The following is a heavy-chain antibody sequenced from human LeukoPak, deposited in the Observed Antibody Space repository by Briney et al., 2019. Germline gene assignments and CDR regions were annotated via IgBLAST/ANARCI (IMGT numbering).Heavy chain of an antibody. J-gene: IGHJ4*02. D-gene: IGHD3-22*01. CDR2: ISGDGGST. CDR3: AKDFLSSYYYDSSGYYG. CDR1: GFTFSSYA. V-gene: IGHV3-43*02. Sequence: GGSLRLSCAASGFTFSSYAMSWVRQAPGKGLEWVSLISGDGGSTYYADSVKGRFTISRDNSKNSLYLQMNSLRTEDTALYYCAKDFLSSYYYDSSGYYGWGQGTLVTVSS.